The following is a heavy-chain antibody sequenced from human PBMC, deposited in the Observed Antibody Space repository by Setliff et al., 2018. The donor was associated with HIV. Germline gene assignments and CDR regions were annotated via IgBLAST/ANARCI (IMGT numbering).Heavy chain of an antibody. CDR1: GYTFTSNG. V-gene: IGHV1-18*01. CDR3: ATAERLDTSASYWFGY. Sequence: GASVKVSCKASGYTFTSNGITWVRQAPGQGLEWMGWISAYNGNTNYAQKFQGRVTMGTDTSTSTAYMELRSLRSDDTAMYYCATAERLDTSASYWFGYWGQGTVVTVSS. D-gene: IGHD6-19*01. J-gene: IGHJ4*02. CDR2: ISAYNGNT.